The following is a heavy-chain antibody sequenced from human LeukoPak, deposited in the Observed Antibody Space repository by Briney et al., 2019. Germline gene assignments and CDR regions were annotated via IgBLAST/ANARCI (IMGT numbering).Heavy chain of an antibody. Sequence: SVKVSCKASGGTFASYAISWGRQAPGKGLEWRGRIIPILGIANYAQKFQGRVTITADKSTSTAYMELSSLRSEDTAVYYCARLGRVGDYAAYWGQGTLVTVSS. V-gene: IGHV1-69*04. D-gene: IGHD4-17*01. CDR1: GGTFASYA. CDR3: ARLGRVGDYAAY. CDR2: IIPILGIA. J-gene: IGHJ4*02.